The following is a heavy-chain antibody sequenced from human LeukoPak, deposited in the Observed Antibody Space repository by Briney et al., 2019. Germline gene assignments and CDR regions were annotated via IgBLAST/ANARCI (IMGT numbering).Heavy chain of an antibody. CDR3: ARYYLIAAAGMEYFDY. CDR1: GYTFIHNY. D-gene: IGHD6-13*01. V-gene: IGHV1-2*02. CDR2: INPKSGDT. Sequence: ASVKVSCKASGYTFIHNYIHWVRQAPGQGLEWMGWINPKSGDTKYAQKFQGRVTMTRDMSTSTVYMELSSLRSEDTAVYYCARYYLIAAAGMEYFDYWGQGTLVTVSS. J-gene: IGHJ4*02.